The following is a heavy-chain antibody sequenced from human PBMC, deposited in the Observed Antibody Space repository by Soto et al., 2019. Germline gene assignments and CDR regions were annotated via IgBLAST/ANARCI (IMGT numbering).Heavy chain of an antibody. D-gene: IGHD3-10*01. CDR1: GYTFTSYD. J-gene: IGHJ3*02. Sequence: VQLVQSGAEVKKPGASVKVSCKAAGYTFTSYDINWVRQATGQGLEWMGWMNPNSGNTGYAQKFPGRITKTRNTCINTEYMDQSSLRFEDTAMYYCARGIKYYDSGDDDFDIWGQGTMVTVSS. V-gene: IGHV1-8*01. CDR3: ARGIKYYDSGDDDFDI. CDR2: MNPNSGNT.